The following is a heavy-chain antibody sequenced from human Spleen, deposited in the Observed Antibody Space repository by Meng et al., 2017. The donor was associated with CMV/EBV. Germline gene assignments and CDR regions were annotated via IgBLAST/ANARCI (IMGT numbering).Heavy chain of an antibody. CDR3: AKDSYCSSTSCPRGNAFDI. V-gene: IGHV3-9*01. CDR2: INWNSQSI. D-gene: IGHD2-2*01. J-gene: IGHJ3*02. CDR1: GFSFDDYA. Sequence: SLKISCVVSGFSFDDYAMHWVRQVPGKGLEWVSGINWNSQSIGYADSVTGRFTISRDNAKNSLYLQMNSLRAEDTALYYCAKDSYCSSTSCPRGNAFDIWGQGTMVTVSS.